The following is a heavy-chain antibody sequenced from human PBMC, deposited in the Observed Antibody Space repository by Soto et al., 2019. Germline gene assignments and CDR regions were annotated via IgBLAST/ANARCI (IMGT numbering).Heavy chain of an antibody. CDR1: GYTFTSNG. J-gene: IGHJ6*04. Sequence: ASVNVSCKASGYTFTSNGISCVRQAPGQGLDWMGWISAYNGNTKYAQDLQGRVTMTTDTSTSTAYMELRSLRSDDTAVYYCARFSGGSYNTYYLYDGTEVWGKENTITISS. V-gene: IGHV1-18*01. CDR3: ARFSGGSYNTYYLYDGTEV. CDR2: ISAYNGNT. D-gene: IGHD2-15*01.